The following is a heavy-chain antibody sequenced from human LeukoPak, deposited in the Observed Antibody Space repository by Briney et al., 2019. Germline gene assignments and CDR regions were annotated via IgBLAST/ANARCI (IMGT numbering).Heavy chain of an antibody. D-gene: IGHD2-15*01. Sequence: GGSLRLSCVASGFTFSTYNMHWVRQAPGKGLEWVASINPDGNKKYSADSVKGRFTISRDNAENSLYLQMNSLRVEDTAVYYCARRGVVVPEYYFDYWGQGTLVTVSS. J-gene: IGHJ4*02. CDR1: GFTFSTYN. CDR2: INPDGNKK. CDR3: ARRGVVVPEYYFDY. V-gene: IGHV3-7*01.